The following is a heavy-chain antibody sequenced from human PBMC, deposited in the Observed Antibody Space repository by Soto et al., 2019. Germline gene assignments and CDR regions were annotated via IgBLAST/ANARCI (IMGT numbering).Heavy chain of an antibody. Sequence: QVQLRESGPGLVKPSETLSLTCTVSGGSVSSGSYYWSWIRQPPGKGLEWIGYIYYSGSTNYNPSRKSRVTIAVAASKNQLSLKLSSVTAADTAVYYCARSSWWGVSTIDYWGQGTLVTVSS. D-gene: IGHD3-10*01. J-gene: IGHJ4*02. CDR1: GGSVSSGSYY. CDR2: IYYSGST. CDR3: ARSSWWGVSTIDY. V-gene: IGHV4-61*01.